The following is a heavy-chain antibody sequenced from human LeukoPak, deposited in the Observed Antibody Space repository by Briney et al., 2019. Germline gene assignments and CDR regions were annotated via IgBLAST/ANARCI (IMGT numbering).Heavy chain of an antibody. V-gene: IGHV4-30-2*01. J-gene: IGHJ4*02. Sequence: PSETLSLTCTVSGGSISSGGYYWSWIRQPPGKGLEWIGYIYHSGSTYYNPSLKSRVTISVDRSKNEFSLKLSSVTAADTAVYYCARLIHSGVVVAADHFDYWGQGTLVTVSS. CDR3: ARLIHSGVVVAADHFDY. CDR1: GGSISSGGYY. D-gene: IGHD2-15*01. CDR2: IYHSGST.